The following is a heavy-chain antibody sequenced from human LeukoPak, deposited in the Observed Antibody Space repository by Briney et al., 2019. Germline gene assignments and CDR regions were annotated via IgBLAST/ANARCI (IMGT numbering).Heavy chain of an antibody. CDR2: VNPDGSTT. J-gene: IGHJ4*02. CDR1: GFTLSTYW. Sequence: GGSLRLSCAASGFTLSTYWVHWVRQAPGKGLVWVSRVNPDGSTTDYADSVKGRFTISRDNAKNTLYLQMNSLRVEDTAVYYCARDMTGPFDYWGQGTLATVSS. CDR3: ARDMTGPFDY. D-gene: IGHD3-9*01. V-gene: IGHV3-74*01.